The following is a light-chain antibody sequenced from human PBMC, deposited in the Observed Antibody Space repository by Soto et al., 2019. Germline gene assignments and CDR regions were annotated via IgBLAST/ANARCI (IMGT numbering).Light chain of an antibody. J-gene: IGLJ2*01. V-gene: IGLV1-44*01. CDR1: KSNIGSKP. Sequence: QSVLTKPPSASGTPGQRVTISCSGGKSNIGSKPVHWYRQLPGTAPKLLIYSDDQRPSGIPDRISGSKSGTSASLAISGLQSEDEADYYCAVWDDSLNGRVFSGGTKLTVL. CDR2: SDD. CDR3: AVWDDSLNGRV.